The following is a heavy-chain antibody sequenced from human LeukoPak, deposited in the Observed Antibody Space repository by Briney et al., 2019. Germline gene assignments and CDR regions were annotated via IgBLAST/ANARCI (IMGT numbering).Heavy chain of an antibody. V-gene: IGHV1-69*04. J-gene: IGHJ3*02. Sequence: SVKVSCKASGGTFSSYAISWVRQAPGQGLEWMGRLIPILGIANYAQKFQGRVTFTADKSTSTAHMDLSSLRSEDTAVYYCARVGEVPGTTPLGDAFDIWGQGTMVTVSS. CDR3: ARVGEVPGTTPLGDAFDI. CDR1: GGTFSSYA. CDR2: LIPILGIA. D-gene: IGHD2-2*01.